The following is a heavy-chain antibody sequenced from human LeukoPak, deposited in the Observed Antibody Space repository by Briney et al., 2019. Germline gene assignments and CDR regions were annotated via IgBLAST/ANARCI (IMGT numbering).Heavy chain of an antibody. CDR3: AKYYDSSGFNFDY. Sequence: GGSLRLSCAASGFTFSSYGMSWVRQAPGKGLEWVSSISGSGGSTYYADSVKGRFTISRDNSKNTLYLQMNSLRAEDTAVYYCAKYYDSSGFNFDYWGQGTLVTVSS. D-gene: IGHD3-22*01. J-gene: IGHJ4*02. V-gene: IGHV3-23*01. CDR2: ISGSGGST. CDR1: GFTFSSYG.